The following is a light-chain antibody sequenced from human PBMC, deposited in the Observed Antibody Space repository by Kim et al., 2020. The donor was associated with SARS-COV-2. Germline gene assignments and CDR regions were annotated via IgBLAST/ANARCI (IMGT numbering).Light chain of an antibody. V-gene: IGKV1-5*03. Sequence: DIQMTQSPSTLSASVGDRVTITCRASQSISSWLAWYQQKRGKAPNLLIYKASNLESGVPSRFSGSGSGTEFTLTISSLQPDDFATYYCQQYDTYPWTFGQGTKLEI. CDR3: QQYDTYPWT. CDR1: QSISSW. J-gene: IGKJ1*01. CDR2: KAS.